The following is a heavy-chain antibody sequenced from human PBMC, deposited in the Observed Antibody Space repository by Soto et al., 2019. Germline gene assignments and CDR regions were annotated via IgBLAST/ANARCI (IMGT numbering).Heavy chain of an antibody. J-gene: IGHJ6*02. CDR2: INHSGST. D-gene: IGHD3-10*01. V-gene: IGHV4-34*01. CDR1: GGSFSGYY. Sequence: PSETLSLTCAVYGGSFSGYYWSWIRQPPGKGLERIGEINHSGSTNYNPSLKSRVTISVDTSKNQFSLKLSSVTAADTAVYYCARLLWFGEDYYYYGMDVWGQGTTVTVSS. CDR3: ARLLWFGEDYYYYGMDV.